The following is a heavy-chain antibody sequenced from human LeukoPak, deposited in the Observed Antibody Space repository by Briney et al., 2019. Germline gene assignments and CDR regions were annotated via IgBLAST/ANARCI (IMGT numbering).Heavy chain of an antibody. J-gene: IGHJ5*02. CDR2: IKQDGSEK. Sequence: GGSLRLSCAASGSTFSSYWMSWVRQAPGKGLEWVANIKQDGSEKYYVDSVKGRFTISRDNAKNSLYLQMNSLRAEDTAVYYCARPAHYYGSGSSLNWFDPWGQGTLVTVSS. D-gene: IGHD3-10*01. CDR1: GSTFSSYW. CDR3: ARPAHYYGSGSSLNWFDP. V-gene: IGHV3-7*01.